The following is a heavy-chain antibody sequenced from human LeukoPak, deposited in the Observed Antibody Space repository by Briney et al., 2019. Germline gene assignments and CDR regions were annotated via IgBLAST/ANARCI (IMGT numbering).Heavy chain of an antibody. CDR3: ARDAMVEDYGMDV. V-gene: IGHV4-30-2*01. D-gene: IGHD5-18*01. CDR2: IYHSGST. CDR1: GGSISSGGYS. Sequence: SQTLSLTWAVSGGSISSGGYSWSWIRQPPGRGLEWIGYIYHSGSTYYNPSFKSRVTISVDRSKNQFSLKLSSVTAADTAVYYCARDAMVEDYGMDVWGQGTTVTVSS. J-gene: IGHJ6*02.